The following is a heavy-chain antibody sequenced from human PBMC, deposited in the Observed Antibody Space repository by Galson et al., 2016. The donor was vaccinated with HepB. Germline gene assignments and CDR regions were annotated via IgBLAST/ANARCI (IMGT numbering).Heavy chain of an antibody. J-gene: IGHJ6*02. Sequence: GGSFSGYYWSWIRQPPGKGLEWIADINQSGRANYNPSLKSRVTISLDTSKNQFSLKVSSVTAADTAVYFCARGVRGVIAIYYYYSMDVWGQGTTVTVS. CDR2: INQSGRA. CDR1: GGSFSGYY. CDR3: ARGVRGVIAIYYYYSMDV. D-gene: IGHD3-10*01. V-gene: IGHV4-34*01.